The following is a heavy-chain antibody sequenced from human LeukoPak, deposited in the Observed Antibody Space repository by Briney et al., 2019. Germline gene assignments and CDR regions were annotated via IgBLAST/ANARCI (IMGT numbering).Heavy chain of an antibody. J-gene: IGHJ3*02. V-gene: IGHV4-30-4*07. CDR2: IYYNGGT. D-gene: IGHD3-16*01. CDR1: GGSILTGGYS. Sequence: PSETLSLTCAVSGGSILTGGYSWSWIRQPPGKGLEWIGYIYYNGGTYFNPSLESRITISIDTSKNQFSLKLSSPTAADTAVYYCARDEGGSRYTSTHTFDIWGQGTMVTVSS. CDR3: ARDEGGSRYTSTHTFDI.